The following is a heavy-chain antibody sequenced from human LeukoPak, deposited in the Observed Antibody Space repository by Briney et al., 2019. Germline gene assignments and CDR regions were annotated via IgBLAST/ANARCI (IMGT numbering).Heavy chain of an antibody. CDR1: GGSFSGYY. V-gene: IGHV4-34*01. D-gene: IGHD6-13*01. CDR3: ASKSAAAAPLDY. J-gene: IGHJ4*01. CDR2: INHSGST. Sequence: SETLSLTCAVYGGSFSGYYWSWIRQPPGKGLEWIGEINHSGSTNYNPSLKSRVTISVDTSKNQFSLKLSSVTAADTAVYYCASKSAAAAPLDYCVHGTLVTGSS.